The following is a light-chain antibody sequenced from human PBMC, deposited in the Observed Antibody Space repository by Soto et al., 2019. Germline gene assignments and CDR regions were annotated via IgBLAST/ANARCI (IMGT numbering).Light chain of an antibody. CDR2: EVN. Sequence: QSALTQPPSASGSPGQSVTSSCTGTSSDISDNKYVSWFQQHPGKAPKVLIYEVNKRASGVPDRFSGSKSGNTASLTVSGLRADDEADYYCNSYVGSNNYVFGTGTKVTV. CDR3: NSYVGSNNYV. V-gene: IGLV2-8*01. J-gene: IGLJ1*01. CDR1: SSDISDNKY.